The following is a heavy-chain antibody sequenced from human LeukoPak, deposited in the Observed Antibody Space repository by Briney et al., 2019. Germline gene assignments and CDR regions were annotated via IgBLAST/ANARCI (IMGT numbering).Heavy chain of an antibody. CDR3: ARGVRYCSSTSCYRGRLDYYYYMDV. D-gene: IGHD2-2*02. Sequence: ASVKVSCKASGYTFTSYDIHWVRQATAQGLEWMGWMNPNSGNTGYAQKFQGRINITRNTSLSTAYMELSSLRSQDTAVYYFARGVRYCSSTSCYRGRLDYYYYMDVWGKGTTVTVSS. V-gene: IGHV1-8*03. CDR2: MNPNSGNT. J-gene: IGHJ6*03. CDR1: GYTFTSYD.